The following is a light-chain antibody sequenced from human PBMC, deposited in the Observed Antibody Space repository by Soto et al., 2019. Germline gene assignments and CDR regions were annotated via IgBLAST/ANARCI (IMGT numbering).Light chain of an antibody. V-gene: IGKV1-39*01. CDR3: QQSYSTPPIT. J-gene: IGKJ5*01. CDR1: QSISSY. Sequence: DIHITQSPSSLSASVGDRVTITYLSSQSISSYLNWYQQKPGKAPKLLIYAASSLQSGVPSRFSGSGSGTDFTLTISSLQPEDFATYYCQQSYSTPPITFGQGTRLEIK. CDR2: AAS.